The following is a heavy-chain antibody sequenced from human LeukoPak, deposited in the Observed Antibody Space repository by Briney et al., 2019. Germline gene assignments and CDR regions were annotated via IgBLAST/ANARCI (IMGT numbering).Heavy chain of an antibody. CDR3: AREFSTVTTLDY. CDR1: GRTFTSYY. V-gene: IGHV1-46*01. J-gene: IGHJ4*02. CDR2: INPSGGST. D-gene: IGHD4-17*01. Sequence: GASVKVSCKASGRTFTSYYMHWVRQAPGQGLEWMGIINPSGGSTSYAQKFQGRVTMTRDTSTSTVYMELSSLRSEDTAVYYCAREFSTVTTLDYWGQGTLVTVSS.